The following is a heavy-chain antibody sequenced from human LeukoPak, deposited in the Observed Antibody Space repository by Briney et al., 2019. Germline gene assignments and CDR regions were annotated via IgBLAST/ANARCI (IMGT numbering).Heavy chain of an antibody. D-gene: IGHD4-23*01. Sequence: GGSLRLSCAASGFTFDDYAMHWVRQAPGKGLEWVSGISWNSGSIGYADSVKGRFTISRDNAKNSLYLQMNSLRAEDTALYYCAKEGQRWFPKVGAFDIWGQGTMVTVSS. CDR3: AKEGQRWFPKVGAFDI. J-gene: IGHJ3*02. CDR2: ISWNSGSI. V-gene: IGHV3-9*01. CDR1: GFTFDDYA.